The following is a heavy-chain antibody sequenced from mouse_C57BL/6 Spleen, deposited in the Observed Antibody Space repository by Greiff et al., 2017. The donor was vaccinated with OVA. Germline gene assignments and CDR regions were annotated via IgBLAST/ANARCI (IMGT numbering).Heavy chain of an antibody. CDR1: GFSLTSYA. CDR3: ASIYYDYDRGIYYAMDY. Sequence: QVQLKESGPGLVAPSQSLSITCTVSGFSLTSYAISWVRQPPGKGLEWLGVIWTGGGTNYNSALKSRLSISKDNSKSQVFLKMNSLQTDDTARYYCASIYYDYDRGIYYAMDYWGQGTSVTVSS. CDR2: IWTGGGT. D-gene: IGHD2-4*01. J-gene: IGHJ4*01. V-gene: IGHV2-9-1*01.